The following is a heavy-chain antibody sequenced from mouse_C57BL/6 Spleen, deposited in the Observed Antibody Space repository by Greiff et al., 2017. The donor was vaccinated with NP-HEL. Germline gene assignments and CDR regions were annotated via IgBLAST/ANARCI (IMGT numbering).Heavy chain of an antibody. D-gene: IGHD2-1*01. CDR2: INPNNGGT. J-gene: IGHJ2*01. CDR1: GYTFTDYY. V-gene: IGHV1-26*01. CDR3: ARSMVTA. Sequence: VQLQQSGPELVKPGASVKISCKASGYTFTDYYMNWVKQSHGKSLEWIGDINPNNGGTSYNQKFKGKATLTVDKSSSTAYMELRSLTSEDSAVYYCARSMVTAWGQGTTLTVSS.